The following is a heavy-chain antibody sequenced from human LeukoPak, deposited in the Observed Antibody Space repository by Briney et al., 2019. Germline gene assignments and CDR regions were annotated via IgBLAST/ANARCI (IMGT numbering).Heavy chain of an antibody. J-gene: IGHJ4*02. V-gene: IGHV4-34*01. D-gene: IGHD2-15*01. Sequence: SETLSLTCAVYGGSFSGYYWSWIRQPPGKGLEWIGEINHSGSTNYNPSLKSRVTISVDTSKNQFSLKLSSVTATDTAVYYCARGSQSLGYCSGGSCRAKIFDYWGQGTLVTVSS. CDR1: GGSFSGYY. CDR2: INHSGST. CDR3: ARGSQSLGYCSGGSCRAKIFDY.